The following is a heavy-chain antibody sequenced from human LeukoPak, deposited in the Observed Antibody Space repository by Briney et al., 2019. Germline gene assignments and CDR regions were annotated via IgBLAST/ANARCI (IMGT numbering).Heavy chain of an antibody. Sequence: GGSLRLSCAASGFTFSSYTMSWVRQAPGKGLEWVSSITSNSLYIYYADSVKGRFAISRDNAKKSLYLQMNSLRAEDTAVCYCARWLPPATIDYWGQGTLVTVSS. D-gene: IGHD2-2*01. J-gene: IGHJ4*02. CDR2: ITSNSLYI. CDR3: ARWLPPATIDY. V-gene: IGHV3-21*01. CDR1: GFTFSSYT.